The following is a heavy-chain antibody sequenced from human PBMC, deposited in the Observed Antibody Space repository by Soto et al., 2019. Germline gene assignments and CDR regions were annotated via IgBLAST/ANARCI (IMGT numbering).Heavy chain of an antibody. Sequence: ASVKVSCKASCYTFSSYGISWVRQAPGQGLEWMGWISAYNGNTNYAQKLQGRVTMTTDTSTSTAYMELRSLRSDDTAVYYCARDCSSTSCYSGIDYWGQGTMVTAPQ. CDR1: CYTFSSYG. CDR3: ARDCSSTSCYSGIDY. V-gene: IGHV1-18*01. CDR2: ISAYNGNT. J-gene: IGHJ4*02. D-gene: IGHD2-2*01.